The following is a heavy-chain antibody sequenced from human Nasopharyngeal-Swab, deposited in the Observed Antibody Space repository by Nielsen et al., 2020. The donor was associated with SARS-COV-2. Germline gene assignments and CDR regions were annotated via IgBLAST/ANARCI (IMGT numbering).Heavy chain of an antibody. CDR1: GFTFSSYA. CDR3: AKSKGMADAFDI. Sequence: GGSMSLSWAASGFTFSSYAMSWVRQPPGKGLEWVSAISGSGGSTYYADSVKGRFTISRDNSKNTLYLQMNSLRAEDTAVYYCAKSKGMADAFDIWGQGTMVTVSS. V-gene: IGHV3-23*01. D-gene: IGHD5-24*01. CDR2: ISGSGGST. J-gene: IGHJ3*02.